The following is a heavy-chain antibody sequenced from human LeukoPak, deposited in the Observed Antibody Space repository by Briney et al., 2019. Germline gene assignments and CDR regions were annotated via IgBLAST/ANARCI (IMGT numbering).Heavy chain of an antibody. CDR1: GFTFSSYG. J-gene: IGHJ4*02. CDR2: IRYDGSNK. D-gene: IGHD3-10*01. Sequence: GGSLRLSCAASGFTFSSYGMHWVRQAPGKGLEWVAFIRYDGSNKYYADSVKGRFTISRDNAKNSLYLQMNSLRAEDTAVYYCARDGVYGSGSYFDYWGQGTQVTVSS. V-gene: IGHV3-30*02. CDR3: ARDGVYGSGSYFDY.